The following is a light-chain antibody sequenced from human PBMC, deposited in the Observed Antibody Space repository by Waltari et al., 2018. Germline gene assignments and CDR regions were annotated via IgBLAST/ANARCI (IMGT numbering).Light chain of an antibody. Sequence: DIVLTQTPLSLSVTPGQPAFISCKSSQSLLLSDGRTFMYWYVQKAGQSPQLLIYEGSKRLSGVPDRFSGSGSGTEFTLHITRVEADDVGVYFCMQSLDLRTFGQGTRVEVK. CDR1: QSLLLSDGRTF. J-gene: IGKJ1*01. CDR3: MQSLDLRT. CDR2: EGS. V-gene: IGKV2D-29*02.